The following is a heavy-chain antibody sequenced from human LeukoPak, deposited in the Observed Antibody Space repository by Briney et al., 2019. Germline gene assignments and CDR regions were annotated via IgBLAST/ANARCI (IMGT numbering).Heavy chain of an antibody. J-gene: IGHJ6*04. D-gene: IGHD2-15*01. CDR1: GGTFSSYA. CDR3: ARGAGLCSGGSCYDYYYGMDV. Sequence: SVKVSCKASGGTFSSYAISWVRQAPGQGLEWMGGIIPIFGTANYAQKFQGRVTITAGESTSTAYMELSSLRSEDTAVYYCARGAGLCSGGSCYDYYYGMDVWGKGTTVTVSS. CDR2: IIPIFGTA. V-gene: IGHV1-69*13.